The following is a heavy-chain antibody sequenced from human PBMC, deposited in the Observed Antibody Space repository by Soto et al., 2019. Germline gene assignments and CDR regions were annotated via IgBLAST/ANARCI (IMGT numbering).Heavy chain of an antibody. V-gene: IGHV3-23*01. CDR2: VSGSGGTT. D-gene: IGHD3-16*01. CDR1: GLSLSGYA. CDR3: AKDAYTPFRTTPHDSGGLDH. J-gene: IGHJ4*02. Sequence: EVQLMESGGGLVQPGESLRLSCVVSGLSLSGYALSWVRQAPGKGLEWVSAVSGSGGTTYYADSVKGRFTISRDNSKNTLYLQMNGLRVEDTAKYFCAKDAYTPFRTTPHDSGGLDHWGRGTLVTVSS.